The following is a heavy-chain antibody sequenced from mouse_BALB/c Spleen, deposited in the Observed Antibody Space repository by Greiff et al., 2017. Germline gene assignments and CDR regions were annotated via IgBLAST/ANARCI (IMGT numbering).Heavy chain of an antibody. Sequence: QVQLLQSGAGLVKPGASVKLSCIASGFTFTSYWMHWVRQSPGQGLEWIGEIDPSDSYTNNNQKLKGKATLTVNTSSSTAYMQLRRLTSEDSAVYYCAKSGDYDSSCVDYWGQGTTLTVSS. J-gene: IGHJ2*01. CDR3: AKSGDYDSSCVDY. CDR2: IDPSDSYT. V-gene: IGHV1-69*02. CDR1: GFTFTSYW. D-gene: IGHD1-1*01.